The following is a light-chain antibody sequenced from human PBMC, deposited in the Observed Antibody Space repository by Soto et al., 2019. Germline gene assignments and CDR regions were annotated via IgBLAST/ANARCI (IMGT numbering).Light chain of an antibody. J-gene: IGLJ1*01. CDR3: RSYTSSTAYV. CDR1: SSDVGGYNY. Sequence: QSALTQPASVSGSPGRSITISCTGTSSDVGGYNYVSWYQLHPGKAPKLMVYEVSNRPSGVSNRFSGSKSGNTASLTISGLQAEDEADYYCRSYTSSTAYVFGTGPKV. CDR2: EVS. V-gene: IGLV2-14*01.